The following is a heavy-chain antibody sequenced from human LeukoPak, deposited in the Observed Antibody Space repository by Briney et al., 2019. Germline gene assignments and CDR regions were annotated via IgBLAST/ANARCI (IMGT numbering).Heavy chain of an antibody. CDR1: GGSISTSDIY. D-gene: IGHD6-13*01. J-gene: IGHJ2*01. V-gene: IGHV4-39*07. Sequence: PSETLSLTCTVSGGSISTSDIYWDWIRQPPGKGLEWIGSIYYSGSTYYNPSLKSRVTISVDTSKNQFSLKLSSVTAADTAVYYCASDGPSSWLDWYFDLWGRGTLVTVSS. CDR3: ASDGPSSWLDWYFDL. CDR2: IYYSGST.